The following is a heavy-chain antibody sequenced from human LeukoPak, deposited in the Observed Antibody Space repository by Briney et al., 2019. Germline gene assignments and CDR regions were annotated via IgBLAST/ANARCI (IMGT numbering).Heavy chain of an antibody. CDR1: GFTFSSHG. CDR2: IRYDGRNK. J-gene: IGHJ2*01. Sequence: GGSLRLSCVASGFTFSSHGMNWVRQAPGKGLEWVAFIRYDGRNKYYADSVKGRFTISRDNSKNTLYLQMNSLRAEDTAVYYCAKDTASSWWYFDLWGRGTLVTVSS. D-gene: IGHD5-18*01. CDR3: AKDTASSWWYFDL. V-gene: IGHV3-30*02.